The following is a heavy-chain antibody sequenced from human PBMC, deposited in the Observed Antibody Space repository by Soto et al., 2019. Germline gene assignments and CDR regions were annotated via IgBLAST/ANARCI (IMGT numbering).Heavy chain of an antibody. V-gene: IGHV5-10-1*01. CDR2: IDPSDSYT. CDR1: GDNFVDFW. D-gene: IGHD3-3*01. CDR3: ARQRRYDHGMDV. Sequence: NGAGDNFVDFWSSRVLQMPGKGLEWMGRIDPSDSYTNYSPSFQGHVTISADKSISTAYLQWSSLKASDTGMYYCARQRRYDHGMDVWGQGTTVTVSS. J-gene: IGHJ6*02.